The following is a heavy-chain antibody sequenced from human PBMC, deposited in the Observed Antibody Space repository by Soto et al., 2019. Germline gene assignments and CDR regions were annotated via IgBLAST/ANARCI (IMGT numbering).Heavy chain of an antibody. CDR2: IYYSGST. J-gene: IGHJ4*02. CDR1: GGSISSSSYY. Sequence: SETLSLTCTVSGGSISSSSYYWGWIRQPPGKGLEWIGSIYYSGSTYYNPSLRSRVTISVDTSKNQFSLKLSSVTAADTAVYYCERRSRYSSSWYYFDYWGQGTLVNVSS. D-gene: IGHD6-13*01. V-gene: IGHV4-39*01. CDR3: ERRSRYSSSWYYFDY.